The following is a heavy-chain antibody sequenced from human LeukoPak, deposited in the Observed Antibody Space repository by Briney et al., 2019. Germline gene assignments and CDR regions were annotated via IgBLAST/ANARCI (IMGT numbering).Heavy chain of an antibody. V-gene: IGHV3-23*01. Sequence: QSGGSLRLSCAASGFTFSNAWMSWVRQAPGKGLEWVSAISGSGGDTFYTDSVKGRFTISRDNSKNTLYLQMKGLRAEDTAVYYCVKDSVVVAGLVNYFDYWGQGTLVTVSS. J-gene: IGHJ4*02. CDR3: VKDSVVVAGLVNYFDY. D-gene: IGHD6-19*01. CDR2: ISGSGGDT. CDR1: GFTFSNAW.